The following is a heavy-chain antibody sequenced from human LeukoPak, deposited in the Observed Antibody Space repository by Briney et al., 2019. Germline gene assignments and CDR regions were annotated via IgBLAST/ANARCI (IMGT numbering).Heavy chain of an antibody. V-gene: IGHV4-39*07. J-gene: IGHJ6*02. CDR3: ARLMGARFYYGMDV. Sequence: SETLSLTCTVSGGSISSSSYYWGWIRQPPGKGLEWIGSIFHSGSTYYNPSLKSRITISVDTSKNQFSLKLSSVTAAGTAVYYCARLMGARFYYGMDVWGQGTTVTVSS. CDR2: IFHSGST. CDR1: GGSISSSSYY. D-gene: IGHD1-26*01.